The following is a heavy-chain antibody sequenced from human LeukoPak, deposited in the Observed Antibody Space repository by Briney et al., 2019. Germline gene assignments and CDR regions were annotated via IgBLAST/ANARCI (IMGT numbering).Heavy chain of an antibody. CDR1: GFTFSSYS. J-gene: IGHJ1*01. V-gene: IGHV3-48*01. CDR2: ISSSNSAI. Sequence: GGSLRLSCAASGFTFSSYSMNLVRQAPGKGLEWISFISSSNSAIYYADSVKGRFTISRDNAKNSVFLQMVSLRAEDTAVYYCASSGSYRFQHWGQGTLVTVSS. CDR3: ASSGSYRFQH. D-gene: IGHD1-26*01.